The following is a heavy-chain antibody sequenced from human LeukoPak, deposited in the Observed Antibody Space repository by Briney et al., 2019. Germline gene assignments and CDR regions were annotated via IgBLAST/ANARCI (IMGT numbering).Heavy chain of an antibody. J-gene: IGHJ6*03. CDR3: ARDSNYYDSSGYYSPYYYYYYMDV. CDR2: IYYSGST. V-gene: IGHV4-59*01. CDR1: GGSISSYY. Sequence: SETLSLTCTVSGGSISSYYWSWIRQPPGKGLEWIGYIYYSGSTNYNPSLKSRVTISVDTSKNQFSLKPSSVTAADTAVYYCARDSNYYDSSGYYSPYYYYYYMDVWGKGTTVTVSS. D-gene: IGHD3-22*01.